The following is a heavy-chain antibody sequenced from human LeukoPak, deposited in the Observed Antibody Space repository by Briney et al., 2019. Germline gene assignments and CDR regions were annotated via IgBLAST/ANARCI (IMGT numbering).Heavy chain of an antibody. D-gene: IGHD1-1*01. CDR3: AREEVPYYYYYYMDV. Sequence: GASVKVSCKASGYTFTGYYMHWLRQAPGQGLEWMGRINPNSGGTNYAQKFQGRVTMTRDTSISTAYMELSRLRSDDTAVYYCAREEVPYYYYYYMDVWGKGTTVTVSS. V-gene: IGHV1-2*06. CDR2: INPNSGGT. CDR1: GYTFTGYY. J-gene: IGHJ6*03.